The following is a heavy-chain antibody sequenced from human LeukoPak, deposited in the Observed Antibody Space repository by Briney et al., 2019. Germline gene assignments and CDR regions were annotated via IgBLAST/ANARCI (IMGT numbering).Heavy chain of an antibody. CDR2: ISGSGDIR. CDR3: AKGKRGNYDY. J-gene: IGHJ4*02. CDR1: GFTFSDYF. V-gene: IGHV3-23*01. Sequence: GGSLRLSCAASGFTFSDYFMSWIRQAPGKGLEWVSYISGSGDIRYYADSVKGRFTISRDNSKNTLYLQMNSLRAEDTAVYYCAKGKRGNYDYWGQGTLVTVSS. D-gene: IGHD1-26*01.